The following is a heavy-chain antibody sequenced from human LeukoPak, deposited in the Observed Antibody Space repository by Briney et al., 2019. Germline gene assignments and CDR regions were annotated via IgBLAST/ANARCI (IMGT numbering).Heavy chain of an antibody. V-gene: IGHV5-51*01. CDR1: GFTLSNYW. CDR2: IYPDDSDA. Sequence: GESLKISCQVSGFTLSNYWIAWVRQMPGKGLEWMGIIYPDDSDARYRPPFQGLVTISADKSINTAYLQWSSLKASDTAMYYCARLYGDYGYWGQGTLVTVSS. CDR3: ARLYGDYGY. D-gene: IGHD4-17*01. J-gene: IGHJ4*02.